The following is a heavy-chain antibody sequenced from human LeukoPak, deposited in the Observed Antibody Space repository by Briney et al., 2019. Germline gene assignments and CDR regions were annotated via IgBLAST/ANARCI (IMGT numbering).Heavy chain of an antibody. CDR1: GFTFSSYG. V-gene: IGHV3-30*18. CDR2: ISYDGSNK. CDR3: AKGDGSGSYYSLYYFDY. J-gene: IGHJ4*02. Sequence: PGGSLRLSCAASGFTFSSYGMHWVRQAPGKGLEWVAVISYDGSNKYYADSVKGRFTISRDNSKNTLYLQMSSLRAEDTAVYYCAKGDGSGSYYSLYYFDYWGQGTLVTVSS. D-gene: IGHD3-10*01.